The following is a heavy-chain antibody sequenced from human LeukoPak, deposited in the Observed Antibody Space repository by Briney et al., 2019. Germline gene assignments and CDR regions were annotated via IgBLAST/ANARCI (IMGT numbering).Heavy chain of an antibody. CDR2: ISGSGDKT. J-gene: IGHJ4*02. CDR3: AKTLGGIVGYLEY. D-gene: IGHD1-26*01. Sequence: GSLRLSCAASGFTFSTYAMTWVRQAPGKGLQWVSSISGSGDKTYYAASVKGRFTISRDNSKNTAYLNMNGLRAEDTATYYCAKTLGGIVGYLEYWGQGTLVTVSS. V-gene: IGHV3-23*01. CDR1: GFTFSTYA.